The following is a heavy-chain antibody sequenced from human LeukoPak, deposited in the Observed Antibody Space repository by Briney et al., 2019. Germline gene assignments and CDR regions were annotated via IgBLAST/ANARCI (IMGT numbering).Heavy chain of an antibody. V-gene: IGHV3-23*01. J-gene: IGHJ5*02. D-gene: IGHD2-15*01. CDR1: GFTFSNYA. CDR2: ISGSGGST. CDR3: ASPYCSGGSCYDGWFDP. Sequence: GGSLRLSCAASGFTFSNYAMSWVRQAPGKGLEWVSTISGSGGSTYYADSVKGRFTISRDNSKNTLYLQMNSLRAEDTAVYYCASPYCSGGSCYDGWFDPWGQGTLVTVSS.